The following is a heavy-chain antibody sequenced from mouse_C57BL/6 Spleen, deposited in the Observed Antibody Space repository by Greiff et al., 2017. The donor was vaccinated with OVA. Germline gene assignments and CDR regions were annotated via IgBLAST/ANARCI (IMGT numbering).Heavy chain of an antibody. Sequence: EVKLMESGAELVRPGASVKLSCTASGFNIKDYYMHWVKQRPEQGLEWIGRIDPEDGDTEYAPKFQGKATMTADTSSNTAYLQLSSLTSEDTAVYFCTTNYGSSYGGYFDVWGTGTTVTVSS. CDR1: GFNIKDYY. CDR2: IDPEDGDT. CDR3: TTNYGSSYGGYFDV. D-gene: IGHD1-1*01. J-gene: IGHJ1*03. V-gene: IGHV14-1*01.